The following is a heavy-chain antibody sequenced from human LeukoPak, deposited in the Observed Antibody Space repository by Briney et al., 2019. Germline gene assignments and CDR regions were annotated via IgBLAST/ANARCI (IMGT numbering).Heavy chain of an antibody. V-gene: IGHV1-2*02. CDR2: INPNSGGT. D-gene: IGHD6-19*01. Sequence: ASVKVSCKASGYTFTCYYIHWVGQAPGKGREGMGWINPNSGGTKYAQKFQGRVTMTRDTSISQAYVGLSRLRSDDTAVYYCAKGRVVAGTKSLTYNWLDPWGQGTLVTVSS. CDR3: AKGRVVAGTKSLTYNWLDP. CDR1: GYTFTCYY. J-gene: IGHJ5*02.